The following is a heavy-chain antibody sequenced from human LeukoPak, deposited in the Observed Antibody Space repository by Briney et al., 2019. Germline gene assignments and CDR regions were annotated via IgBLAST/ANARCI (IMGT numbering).Heavy chain of an antibody. CDR2: INPNSGGT. CDR3: ARDVYNSFDP. J-gene: IGHJ5*02. D-gene: IGHD3-10*02. V-gene: IGHV1-8*01. Sequence: ASVKVSCKASGYTFTSYDINWVRQATGQGLEWMGWINPNSGGTDYAQKFQGRVTMTTDTSTSTDYMELRSLRSDDTAVYYCARDVYNSFDPWGQGTLVTVSS. CDR1: GYTFTSYD.